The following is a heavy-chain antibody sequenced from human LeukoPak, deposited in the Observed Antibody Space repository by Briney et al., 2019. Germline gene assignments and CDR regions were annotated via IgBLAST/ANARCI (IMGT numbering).Heavy chain of an antibody. J-gene: IGHJ4*02. CDR3: ARAGSYGPFDY. CDR2: IYYSGST. V-gene: IGHV4-59*01. CDR1: GGSISSYY. D-gene: IGHD5-18*01. Sequence: PSETLSLTCTVSGGSISSYYWSWIRQPPGKGLEWIGYIYYSGSTNYNPSLKSRVTISVDTSKNQFSLELSSVTAADTAVYYCARAGSYGPFDYWGQGTLVTVSS.